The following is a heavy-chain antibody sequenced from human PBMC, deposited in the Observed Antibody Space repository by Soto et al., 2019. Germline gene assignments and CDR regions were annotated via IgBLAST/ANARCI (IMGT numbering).Heavy chain of an antibody. CDR2: IKRDGCEK. D-gene: IGHD5-12*01. CDR3: AGGRDGYNYRAFDI. CDR1: GFTFSSYW. J-gene: IGHJ3*02. V-gene: IGHV3-7*03. Sequence: RLSCAASGFTFSSYWMTWVRQAPGKGLEWVANIKRDGCEKNYVDSVKGRFTISGDNAKNSLFLQMSSLRAEDTAVYYCAGGRDGYNYRAFDIWGQGTMVTVSS.